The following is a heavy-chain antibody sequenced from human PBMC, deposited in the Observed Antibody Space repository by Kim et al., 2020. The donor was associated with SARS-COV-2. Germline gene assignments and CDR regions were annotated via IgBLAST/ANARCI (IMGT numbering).Heavy chain of an antibody. D-gene: IGHD6-13*01. Sequence: GGSLRLSCAASGFTFSSYGMHWVRQAPGKGLEWVAVISYDGSNKYYADSVKGRFTISRDNSKNTLYLQMNSLRAEDTAVYYCAKGSIAAAGPPVWGQGTTVTVSS. CDR1: GFTFSSYG. V-gene: IGHV3-30*18. CDR3: AKGSIAAAGPPV. J-gene: IGHJ6*02. CDR2: ISYDGSNK.